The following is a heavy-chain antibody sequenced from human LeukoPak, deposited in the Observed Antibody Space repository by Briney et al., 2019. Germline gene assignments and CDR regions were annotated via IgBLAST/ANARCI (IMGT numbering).Heavy chain of an antibody. D-gene: IGHD6-19*01. CDR3: ARHGGWLAGARN. Sequence: SETLSLTCTVSGGSISNYYWSWIRQSPGKGLEWIGYIYYSGSTNYNPFLKSRVTISVDTSKNQFSLKLTSVTAADTAVYYCARHGGWLAGARNWGQGTLVTVSS. V-gene: IGHV4-59*08. J-gene: IGHJ4*02. CDR2: IYYSGST. CDR1: GGSISNYY.